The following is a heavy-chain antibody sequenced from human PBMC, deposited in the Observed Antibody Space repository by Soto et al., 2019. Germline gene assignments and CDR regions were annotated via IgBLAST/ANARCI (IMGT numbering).Heavy chain of an antibody. CDR2: ISAYNGNT. D-gene: IGHD2-2*01. J-gene: IGHJ1*01. CDR3: ARVGYFSSTSCYGAEYFQH. V-gene: IGHV1-18*01. CDR1: GYTFTSYG. Sequence: ASVKVSCKASGYTFTSYGISWVRQAPGQGLEWMGWISAYNGNTNYAQKLQGRVTMTTDTSTSTAYMELRSLRSDDTAVYYCARVGYFSSTSCYGAEYFQHWGQGTLVTVSS.